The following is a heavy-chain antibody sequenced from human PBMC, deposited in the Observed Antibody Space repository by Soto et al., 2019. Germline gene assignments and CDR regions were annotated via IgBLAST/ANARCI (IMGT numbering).Heavy chain of an antibody. D-gene: IGHD6-13*01. J-gene: IGHJ4*02. CDR2: INAGNGNT. CDR1: GYTFTSYA. V-gene: IGHV1-3*01. CDR3: ARDLYDQAPEPIAAAGY. Sequence: GASVKVSCKASGYTFTSYAMHWVRQAPGQRLEWMGWINAGNGNTKYSQKFQGRVTITRDTSASTAYMELSSLRSEDTAVYYCARDLYDQAPEPIAAAGYWGQGTLVT.